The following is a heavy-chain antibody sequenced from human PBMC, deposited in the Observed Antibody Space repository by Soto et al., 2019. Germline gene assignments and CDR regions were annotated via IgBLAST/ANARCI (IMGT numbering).Heavy chain of an antibody. D-gene: IGHD2-2*01. Sequence: PGGSLRLSCAASGFTFSSYSMNWVRQAPGKGLEWVSSISSSSSYIYYADSVKGRFTISRDNAKNSLYLQMNSLRSEDTAAYYCAAYAPSIVVVPAATHFDYWGQGTLVTVSS. CDR1: GFTFSSYS. CDR3: AAYAPSIVVVPAATHFDY. V-gene: IGHV3-21*04. CDR2: ISSSSSYI. J-gene: IGHJ4*02.